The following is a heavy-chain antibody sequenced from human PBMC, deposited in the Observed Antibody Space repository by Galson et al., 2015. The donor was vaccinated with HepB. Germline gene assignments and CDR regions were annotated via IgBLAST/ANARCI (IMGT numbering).Heavy chain of an antibody. CDR3: ASNRMSGYSYGSSYGY. CDR2: IIPILGIA. D-gene: IGHD5-18*01. J-gene: IGHJ4*02. V-gene: IGHV1-69*04. CDR1: GGTFSSYA. Sequence: VKVSCKASGGTFSSYAISWVRQAPGQGLEWMGRIIPILGIANYAQKFQGRVTITADKSTSTAYMELSSLRSEDTAVYYCASNRMSGYSYGSSYGYWGQGTLVTVSS.